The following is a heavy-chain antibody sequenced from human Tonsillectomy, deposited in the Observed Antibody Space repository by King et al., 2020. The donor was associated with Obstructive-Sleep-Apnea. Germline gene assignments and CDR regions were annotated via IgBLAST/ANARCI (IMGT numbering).Heavy chain of an antibody. CDR1: AGSFSDYY. CDR3: ARGSGAAAGNGFDP. V-gene: IGHV4-34*01. D-gene: IGHD6-13*01. J-gene: IGHJ5*02. CDR2: INHSGST. Sequence: VQLQQWGAGLLKPSETLSLTCAVFAGSFSDYYWSWIRQPPGKGLEWIGEINHSGSTNYNPSHKVRVTISVDMSKNQFSLKLSSVTAADTPVYYCARGSGAAAGNGFDPWGQGTLVPVAS.